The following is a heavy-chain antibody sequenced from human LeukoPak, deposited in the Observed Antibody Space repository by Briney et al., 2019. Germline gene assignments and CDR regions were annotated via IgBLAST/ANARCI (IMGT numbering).Heavy chain of an antibody. CDR2: IKSKTDGGTT. V-gene: IGHV3-15*01. CDR3: TAYYDFWSGYDFDY. Sequence: GGSLRLSCAASGFTFSNAWMSWVRQAPGKGPEWVGRIKSKTDGGTTDYAAPVKGRFTISRDDSKNTLYLQMNSLKTEDTAVYYCTAYYDFWSGYDFDYWGQGTLVTVSS. CDR1: GFTFSNAW. D-gene: IGHD3-3*01. J-gene: IGHJ4*02.